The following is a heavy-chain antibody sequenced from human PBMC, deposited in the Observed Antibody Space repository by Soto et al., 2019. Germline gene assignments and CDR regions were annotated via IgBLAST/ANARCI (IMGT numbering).Heavy chain of an antibody. Sequence: QVQLVQSGAEVKKPGASVKVPCKASGYTFTSYAMYWVRQAPGQRLEWMGWINAGNGNTKYSQKFQGRVTITRDTSTSTAYMELSSLRSEDTAVYYCAREGISVYSVFDYWGQGTLVTVSS. V-gene: IGHV1-3*01. D-gene: IGHD3-22*01. CDR3: AREGISVYSVFDY. J-gene: IGHJ4*02. CDR2: INAGNGNT. CDR1: GYTFTSYA.